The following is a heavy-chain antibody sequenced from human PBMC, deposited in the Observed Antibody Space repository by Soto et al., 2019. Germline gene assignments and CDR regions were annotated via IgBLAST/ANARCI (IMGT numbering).Heavy chain of an antibody. CDR3: AKDYSSDWTRGDF. CDR2: ISYDGSNK. J-gene: IGHJ4*01. Sequence: RALRMSCAASGFTFRSYGMHWVRQAPSKGLAWVADISYDGSNKFYADSVKGRFTICRDNCNKTLYLKVNSQRTEDTAMYYCAKDYSSDWTRGDFWGQGTLCTVYS. D-gene: IGHD6-19*01. V-gene: IGHV3-30*18. CDR1: GFTFRSYG.